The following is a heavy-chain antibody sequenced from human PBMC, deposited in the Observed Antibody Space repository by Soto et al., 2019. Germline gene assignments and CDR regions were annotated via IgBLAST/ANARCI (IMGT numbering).Heavy chain of an antibody. V-gene: IGHV3-33*01. D-gene: IGHD4-4*01. CDR2: IWYDGSNK. Sequence: GGSLRLSCAASGFTFSSYGMHWVRQAPGKGLEWVAVIWYDGSNKYYADSVKGRFTISRDNSKNTLYLQMNSLRAEDTAVYYCARDYSNYVIDYWGQGTLVTVSS. J-gene: IGHJ4*02. CDR1: GFTFSSYG. CDR3: ARDYSNYVIDY.